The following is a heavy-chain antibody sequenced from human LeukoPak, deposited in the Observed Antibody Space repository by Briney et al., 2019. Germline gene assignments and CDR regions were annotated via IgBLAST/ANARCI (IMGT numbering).Heavy chain of an antibody. J-gene: IGHJ4*02. V-gene: IGHV4-39*01. D-gene: IGHD2-2*01. CDR3: ARQVSYSTSLLGYYFDY. CDR1: GGSINSTAYY. CDR2: MYYSGNN. Sequence: SETPSLICPVSGGSINSTAYYLGWIRQPPGKGLDWIGSMYYSGNNYYTPSLKSRVTMSVDTPKNQFSLKLTSVTAADTAMFYCARQVSYSTSLLGYYFDYWGQGILVTVSS.